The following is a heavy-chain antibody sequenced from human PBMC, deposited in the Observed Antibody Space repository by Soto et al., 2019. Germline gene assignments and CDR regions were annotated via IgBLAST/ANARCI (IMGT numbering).Heavy chain of an antibody. J-gene: IGHJ6*02. Sequence: EVHLVETGGGLIQPGGSLRLSCAASGLSVSSSDMRWVRQASGKGLEWVSVIYSGGSTHDADSVKGRFTISRDNSKNTVHLQMNSLRVEDTAVYFCSTSSRNEYHFAMDAWGQGTTVIVSS. D-gene: IGHD6-6*01. CDR3: STSSRNEYHFAMDA. V-gene: IGHV3-53*02. CDR1: GLSVSSSD. CDR2: IYSGGST.